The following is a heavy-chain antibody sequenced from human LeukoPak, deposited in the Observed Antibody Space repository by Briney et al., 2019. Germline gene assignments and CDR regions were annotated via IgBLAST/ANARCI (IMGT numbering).Heavy chain of an antibody. Sequence: ASVKVSCKASGGTFSSYAISWVRQAPGQGLEWMGGIIPIFARANYAQKFQGRVTITADKSTSTAYMELSSLRSEDTAVYYCARAVQVTTGGLFDYWGQGTLVTVSS. CDR2: IIPIFARA. V-gene: IGHV1-69*06. CDR1: GGTFSSYA. D-gene: IGHD4-17*01. CDR3: ARAVQVTTGGLFDY. J-gene: IGHJ4*02.